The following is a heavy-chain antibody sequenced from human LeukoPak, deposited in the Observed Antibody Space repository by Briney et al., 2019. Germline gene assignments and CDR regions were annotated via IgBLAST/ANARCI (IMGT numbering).Heavy chain of an antibody. CDR1: GGSFSGYY. J-gene: IGHJ4*02. Sequence: TSETLSLTCAVYGGSFSGYYWSWIRQPPGKGLEWIGEINHSGSTNYNPSLKSRVTISVDTSKNQFSLKLSSVTAADTAVYYCARGSAAAPQRGWGQGTLVTVSS. D-gene: IGHD6-13*01. V-gene: IGHV4-34*01. CDR2: INHSGST. CDR3: ARGSAAAPQRG.